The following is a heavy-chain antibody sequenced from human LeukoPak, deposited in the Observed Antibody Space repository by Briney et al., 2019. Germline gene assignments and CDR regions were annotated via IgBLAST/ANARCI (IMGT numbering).Heavy chain of an antibody. CDR1: GYTFTGYF. CDR2: INPNSGGT. D-gene: IGHD7-27*01. J-gene: IGHJ3*02. Sequence: ASVKVSCKASGYTFTGYFMHWVRQAPGQGLEWMGWINPNSGGTNYQGRVTMTRDTSISTAYIELSRLTSDDTAVYYCARDILTDDAFDIWGQGTMVTVSS. CDR3: ARDILTDDAFDI. V-gene: IGHV1-2*02.